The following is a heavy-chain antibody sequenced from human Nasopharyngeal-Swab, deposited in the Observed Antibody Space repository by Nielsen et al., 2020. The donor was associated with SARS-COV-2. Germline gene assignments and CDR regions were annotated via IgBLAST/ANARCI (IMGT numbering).Heavy chain of an antibody. CDR2: INSDGSST. D-gene: IGHD3-22*01. Sequence: GESLKISCAASGFTFSSYWMHWVRQAPGKGLVWVSRINSDGSSTSYADSVKGRFTISRDNAENTLYLQMNSLRAEDTAVYYCAREGYYDSSGYSYFDYWGQGTLVTVSS. J-gene: IGHJ4*02. CDR3: AREGYYDSSGYSYFDY. CDR1: GFTFSSYW. V-gene: IGHV3-74*01.